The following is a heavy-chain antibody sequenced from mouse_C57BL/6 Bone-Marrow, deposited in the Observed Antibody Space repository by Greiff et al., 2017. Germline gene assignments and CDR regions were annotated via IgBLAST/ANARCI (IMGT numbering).Heavy chain of an antibody. V-gene: IGHV1-64*01. D-gene: IGHD1-1*01. CDR1: GYTFTSYW. CDR3: ARPHYYGSSYLYYFDY. Sequence: QVQLQQPGAELVKPGASVKLSCKASGYTFTSYWMHWVKQRPGQGLEWIGMIHPNSGSTNYNEKVKSKATLTVDKSSSTAYMQLSSLTSEDSAVYYCARPHYYGSSYLYYFDYWGQGTTLTVSS. CDR2: IHPNSGST. J-gene: IGHJ2*01.